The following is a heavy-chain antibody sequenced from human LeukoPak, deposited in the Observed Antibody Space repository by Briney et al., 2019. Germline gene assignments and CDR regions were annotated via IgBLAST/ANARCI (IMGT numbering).Heavy chain of an antibody. Sequence: ASVKVSCNASGYTFTSYYVHWVRQAPGQGLEWMGLINLSGRSTSYAQKFQGRVTMTRDTSTSTVYMELSSLSSEATAVYYCARDPVVTAANRGDAFDIWGQGTVVTVSS. CDR3: ARDPVVTAANRGDAFDI. V-gene: IGHV1-46*03. CDR2: INLSGRST. D-gene: IGHD2-2*01. J-gene: IGHJ3*02. CDR1: GYTFTSYY.